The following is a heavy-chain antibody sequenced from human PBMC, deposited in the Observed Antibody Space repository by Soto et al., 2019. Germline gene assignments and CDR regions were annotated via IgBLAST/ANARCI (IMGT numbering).Heavy chain of an antibody. CDR1: GGTFSSYA. CDR2: IIPIFGTA. D-gene: IGHD2-2*01. J-gene: IGHJ6*02. Sequence: ASVKVSCKASGGTFSSYAISWVRQAPGQGLEWMGGIIPIFGTANYAQKFQGRVTITADESTSTAYMELSSLRAEDTAVYYCARDRVVVVQGGLYYYYGMDVWGQGTTVTVSS. CDR3: ARDRVVVVQGGLYYYYGMDV. V-gene: IGHV1-69*13.